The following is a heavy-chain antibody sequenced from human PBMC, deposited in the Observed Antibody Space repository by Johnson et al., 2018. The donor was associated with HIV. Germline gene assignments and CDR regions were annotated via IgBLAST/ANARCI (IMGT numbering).Heavy chain of an antibody. CDR1: GFTFSNYA. V-gene: IGHV3-30*18. Sequence: QVQLVESGGGVVQPGRSLRLSCTASGFTFSNYAIHWVRQAPGKGLEWVAGITYDGTNKYYADSVKGRFTISRDNSNNTLYLQMNSLRAEDTAVHYCAKVRYYDRDAFDIWGPGTLVTVSP. J-gene: IGHJ3*02. CDR3: AKVRYYDRDAFDI. CDR2: ITYDGTNK. D-gene: IGHD3-22*01.